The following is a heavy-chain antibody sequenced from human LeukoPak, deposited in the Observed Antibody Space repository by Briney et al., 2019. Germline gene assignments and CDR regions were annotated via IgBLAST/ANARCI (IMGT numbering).Heavy chain of an antibody. Sequence: GGSLRLSCAASGFTFSSYGMHWVRQAPGKGLEWVAVISYDGSNKYYADSVKGRFTISRDNSKNTLYLQMNSLRAEDTAVYYCAKRASSTSSEKDYWGQGTLVTVSS. D-gene: IGHD2-2*01. CDR2: ISYDGSNK. V-gene: IGHV3-30*18. CDR1: GFTFSSYG. CDR3: AKRASSTSSEKDY. J-gene: IGHJ4*02.